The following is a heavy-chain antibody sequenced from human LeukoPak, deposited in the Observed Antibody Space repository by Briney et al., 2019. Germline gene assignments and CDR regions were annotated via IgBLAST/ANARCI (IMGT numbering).Heavy chain of an antibody. Sequence: PEGSLRLSCAASGFTFSSYAMHWARQAPGKGLEWVAVISYDGSNKYYADSVKGRFTISRDNSKNTLYLQMNSLRAEDTAVYYCARDRVYGDYKLDYWGQGTLVTVSS. V-gene: IGHV3-30-3*01. CDR2: ISYDGSNK. CDR3: ARDRVYGDYKLDY. CDR1: GFTFSSYA. J-gene: IGHJ4*02. D-gene: IGHD4-17*01.